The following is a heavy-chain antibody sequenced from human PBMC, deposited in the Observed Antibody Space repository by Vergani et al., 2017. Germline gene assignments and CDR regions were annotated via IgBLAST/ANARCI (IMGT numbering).Heavy chain of an antibody. V-gene: IGHV3-21*02. CDR3: ARGLWDCTHIRCSPPSY. CDR2: ISGSSSYV. D-gene: IGHD2-8*01. J-gene: IGHJ4*02. Sequence: EVQLVESGGGLVKPGGSLRLSCAASGFSFSSYSMNWVRQAPGKGLEGVASISGSSSYVFYRDSVEGRFTNTRDTAKKSIYLQMNSLGAEDTAMYFCARGLWDCTHIRCSPPSYWGEGTKVAVSS. CDR1: GFSFSSYS.